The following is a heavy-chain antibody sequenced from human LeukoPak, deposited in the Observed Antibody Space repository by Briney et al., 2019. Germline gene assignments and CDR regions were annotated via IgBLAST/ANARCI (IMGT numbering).Heavy chain of an antibody. CDR1: GFAFSSYA. CDR3: MKDLVAGTVY. D-gene: IGHD6-19*01. V-gene: IGHV3-64D*06. CDR2: ISNNGGRT. J-gene: IGHJ4*02. Sequence: GGSLRLSCSASGFAFSSYAMHWVRQAPGKGLQYVSTISNNGGRTYYADSVKGRFAISRDNSKNTVYLQMSSLRAEDTAVYHCMKDLVAGTVYWGQGTLVTVSS.